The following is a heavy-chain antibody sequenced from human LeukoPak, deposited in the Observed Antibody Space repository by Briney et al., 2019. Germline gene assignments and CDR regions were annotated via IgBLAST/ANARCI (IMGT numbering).Heavy chain of an antibody. CDR2: ISGGGGST. Sequence: TGGSLRLSCAASGFTFDDYAMHWVRQAPGKGLEWVSLISGGGGSTYYADSVKGRFTISRDNSKNSLYLQMNSLRTEDSALYYCAKVRAGFDSSGYYPDAFDIWGQGTMVTVSS. CDR3: AKVRAGFDSSGYYPDAFDI. J-gene: IGHJ3*02. CDR1: GFTFDDYA. V-gene: IGHV3-43*02. D-gene: IGHD3-22*01.